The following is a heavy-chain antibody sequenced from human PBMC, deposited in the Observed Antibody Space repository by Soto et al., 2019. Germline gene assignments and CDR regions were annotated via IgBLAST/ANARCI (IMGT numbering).Heavy chain of an antibody. CDR2: IFSNAEK. CDR3: ARLLGSSRGMDV. D-gene: IGHD6-6*01. J-gene: IGHJ6*02. V-gene: IGHV2-26*01. Sequence: QVTLKESGPVLVKPTETLTLTCTVSGFSLSNARMGVSWIRQPPGKALEWLAHIFSNAEKSYSTSLKSSLTIXKXXPKSQVVPTMTHMDPVDTATYYCARLLGSSRGMDVWGQGTTVTVSS. CDR1: GFSLSNARMG.